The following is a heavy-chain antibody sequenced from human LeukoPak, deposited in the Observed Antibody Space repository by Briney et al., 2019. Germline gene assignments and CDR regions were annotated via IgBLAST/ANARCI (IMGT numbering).Heavy chain of an antibody. D-gene: IGHD3-16*01. CDR3: AREDPGGAFDV. V-gene: IGHV1-18*01. CDR2: IGTYNGNP. J-gene: IGHJ3*01. CDR1: GYTFTNYA. Sequence: GASVKVSCKASGYTFTNYAISWVRPAPGQGLEWMGWIGTYNGNPDYTQRLQGRVTMTTDTSTSTAYMELRSLKSDDTAVYYCAREDPGGAFDVWGRGTMVTVSS.